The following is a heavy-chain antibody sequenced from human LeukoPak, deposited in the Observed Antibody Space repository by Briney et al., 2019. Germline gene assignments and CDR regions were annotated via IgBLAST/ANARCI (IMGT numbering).Heavy chain of an antibody. J-gene: IGHJ3*02. CDR1: GGSISSYY. Sequence: SETLSLTCTVSGGSISSYYWSWIRQPPGKGREWIGYIYYSGSTNYNPSLKSRVTISVDTSKKQFPLKLSSVTAADTAVYYCASAVGVPAAVDAFDIWGQRTMVTVSS. V-gene: IGHV4-59*01. CDR2: IYYSGST. D-gene: IGHD2-2*01. CDR3: ASAVGVPAAVDAFDI.